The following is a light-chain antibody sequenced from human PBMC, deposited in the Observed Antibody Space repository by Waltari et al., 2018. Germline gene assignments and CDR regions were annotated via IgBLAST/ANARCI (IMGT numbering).Light chain of an antibody. J-gene: IGKJ1*01. CDR1: QSVLYSSNNKNY. Sequence: DIVMTQSPDSLAVSLGERATINCKSSQSVLYSSNNKNYLAWYQQKPGQPPKLLYYWASTRESGVPDRFSGSGSGTDFTLTIGSLQAEDVAVYYCQQFYDTPTFGQGTKVELK. CDR3: QQFYDTPT. CDR2: WAS. V-gene: IGKV4-1*01.